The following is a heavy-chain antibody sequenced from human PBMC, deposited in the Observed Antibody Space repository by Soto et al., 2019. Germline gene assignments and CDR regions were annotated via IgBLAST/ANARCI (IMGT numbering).Heavy chain of an antibody. CDR2: ISGYNGDT. Sequence: QVQLVQSGPEVKKPGASVKVSCKASGYTFTSYGISWVRQAPGQGLEWMGWISGYNGDTNYAQKFQGRVTMTTDTSTSTAYMELRSLRSDDTAVYYCARAPQTVAGAGIWYWGQGTLVTASS. V-gene: IGHV1-18*04. CDR1: GYTFTSYG. J-gene: IGHJ4*02. D-gene: IGHD6-13*01. CDR3: ARAPQTVAGAGIWY.